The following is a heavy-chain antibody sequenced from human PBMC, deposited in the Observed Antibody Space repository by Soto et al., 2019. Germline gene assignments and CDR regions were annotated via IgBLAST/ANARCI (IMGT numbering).Heavy chain of an antibody. CDR2: IYYSGST. V-gene: IGHV4-59*12. J-gene: IGHJ5*02. D-gene: IGHD3-22*01. CDR1: GGSISSYY. Sequence: SETLSLTCTVSGGSISSYYWIWIRQPPGKGLEWIGYIYYSGSTNYNPSLKSRVTISVDTSKNQFSLKLSSVTAADTAVYYCARDRGPSSGYYPYWFDPWGQGTLVTVSS. CDR3: ARDRGPSSGYYPYWFDP.